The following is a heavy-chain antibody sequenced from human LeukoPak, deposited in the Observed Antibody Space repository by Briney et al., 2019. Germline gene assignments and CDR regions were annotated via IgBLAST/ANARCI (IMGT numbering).Heavy chain of an antibody. Sequence: PGGSLRLSCAASGFTFSSHAMSWVRQAPGKGLEWVSGISGSGGSTYYADSVKGRFTISRDNSKNTLYVQINSLRAEDTAVYYCAKIFYDILTGSSSDDYWGQGTLVTVSS. CDR3: AKIFYDILTGSSSDDY. V-gene: IGHV3-23*01. J-gene: IGHJ4*02. D-gene: IGHD3-9*01. CDR2: ISGSGGST. CDR1: GFTFSSHA.